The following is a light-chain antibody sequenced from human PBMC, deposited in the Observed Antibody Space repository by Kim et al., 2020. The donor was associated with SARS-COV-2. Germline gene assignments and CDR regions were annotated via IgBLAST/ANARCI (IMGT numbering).Light chain of an antibody. Sequence: LGQTVRITCQRDSLRSYYASWYQQKPGQAPVLVIYGKNNRPSGIPDRFSGSSSGNTASLTITGAQAEDEADYYCNSRDSSGNFVVFGGGTQLTVL. CDR3: NSRDSSGNFVV. V-gene: IGLV3-19*01. CDR2: GKN. CDR1: SLRSYY. J-gene: IGLJ2*01.